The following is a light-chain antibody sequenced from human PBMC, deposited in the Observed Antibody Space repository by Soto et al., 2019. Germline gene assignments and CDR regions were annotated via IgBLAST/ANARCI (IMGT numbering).Light chain of an antibody. J-gene: IGKJ1*01. CDR2: AAS. CDR1: QNIGNR. V-gene: IGKV1-12*01. CDR3: LQVANFPRT. Sequence: DIQMTQSPSSVSASIGDSVTITCRASQNIGNRLAWFQQKPGKPPKLLIEAASTLEIGVPSTFSGSGSGTEFSLTISSLGPEDFATYYCLQVANFPRTFDQGTKVDI.